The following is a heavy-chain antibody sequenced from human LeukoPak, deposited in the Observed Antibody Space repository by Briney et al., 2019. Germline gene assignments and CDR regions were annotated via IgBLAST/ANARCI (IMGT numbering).Heavy chain of an antibody. CDR3: AREGCSSDSCFYYFGY. CDR1: GYTFTSYY. V-gene: IGHV1-46*01. Sequence: ASVNVSCKASGYTFTSYYMHWVRQAPGQGLEWMGIINPSGGSTSYAQKFQGRVTMTRDTSTSTVYMELSSLRSEDTAVYYCAREGCSSDSCFYYFGYWGQGTLVTVSS. CDR2: INPSGGST. J-gene: IGHJ4*02. D-gene: IGHD2-15*01.